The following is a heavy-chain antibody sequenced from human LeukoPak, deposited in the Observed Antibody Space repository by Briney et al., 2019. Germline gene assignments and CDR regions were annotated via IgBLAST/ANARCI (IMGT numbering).Heavy chain of an antibody. CDR1: GSTFSSYG. Sequence: QPGGSLRLSCAASGSTFSSYGMHCVRQAPGKGLEWVAAIWYDGSNKYYADSVKGRFTISRDNSKNTLYLQMNSLRAEDTAVYYCARDSSIAARVLDYWGQGTLVTVSS. D-gene: IGHD6-6*01. J-gene: IGHJ4*02. CDR2: IWYDGSNK. V-gene: IGHV3-33*01. CDR3: ARDSSIAARVLDY.